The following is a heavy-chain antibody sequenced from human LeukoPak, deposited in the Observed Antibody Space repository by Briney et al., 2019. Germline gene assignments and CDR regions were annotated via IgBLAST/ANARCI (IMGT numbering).Heavy chain of an antibody. CDR3: ARAWGPYYDAFDI. D-gene: IGHD3-16*01. V-gene: IGHV1-8*01. CDR1: GYTFTSYD. CDR2: MNPNSGNT. Sequence: EASVKVSCKASGYTFTSYDINWVRQATGQGLEWMGWMNPNSGNTGYAQKFQGRVTMTRNTSISTAYMELSSLRSEDTAVCYCARAWGPYYDAFDIWGQGTMVTVSS. J-gene: IGHJ3*02.